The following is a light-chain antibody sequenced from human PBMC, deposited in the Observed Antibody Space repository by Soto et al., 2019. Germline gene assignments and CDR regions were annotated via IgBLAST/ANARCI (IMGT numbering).Light chain of an antibody. CDR2: GAS. CDR3: QQYGSSPSWT. CDR1: QIVNNNY. Sequence: IVLTHSPGTLSLSPGERATLSCRASQIVNNNYLAWYQQKPGQAPRLVIYGASNRATGVPDRFSASGSGTDFTLTISRLEPEDFAVYYCQQYGSSPSWTFGQGTKVDIK. V-gene: IGKV3-20*01. J-gene: IGKJ1*01.